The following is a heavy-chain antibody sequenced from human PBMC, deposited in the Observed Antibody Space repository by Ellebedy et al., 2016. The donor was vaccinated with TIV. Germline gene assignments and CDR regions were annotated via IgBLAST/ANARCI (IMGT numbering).Heavy chain of an antibody. CDR1: GFSFSDHY. J-gene: IGHJ3*02. D-gene: IGHD5-24*01. CDR2: ISGSGGST. Sequence: GESLKISXAASGFSFSDHYMDWVRQAPGKGLEWVSAISGSGGSTYYADSVKGRFTISRDNSKNTLYLQMNSLRAEDTAVYYCAAYPKEMATNLNAFDIWGQGTMVTVSS. CDR3: AAYPKEMATNLNAFDI. V-gene: IGHV3-23*01.